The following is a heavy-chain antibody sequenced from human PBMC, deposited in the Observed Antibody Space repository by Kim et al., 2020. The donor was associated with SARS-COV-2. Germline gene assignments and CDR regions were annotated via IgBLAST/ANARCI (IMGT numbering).Heavy chain of an antibody. Sequence: ASVKVSCKVSGYTLTELSMHWVRQAPGKGLEWMGGFDPEDGETIYAQKFQGRVTTTEDTSTDTAYMELSSLRSEDTAVYYCAKSGSLNYYYYGMDVWGQGTTVTVSS. V-gene: IGHV1-24*01. D-gene: IGHD3-10*01. CDR3: AKSGSLNYYYYGMDV. CDR1: GYTLTELS. J-gene: IGHJ6*02. CDR2: FDPEDGET.